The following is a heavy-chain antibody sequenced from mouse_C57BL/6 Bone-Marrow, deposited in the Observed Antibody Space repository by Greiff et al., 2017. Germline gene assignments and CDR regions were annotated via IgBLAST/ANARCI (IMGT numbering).Heavy chain of an antibody. J-gene: IGHJ4*01. CDR2: INPGSGGT. D-gene: IGHD1-1*01. CDR3: ARSDYYGSSYDYAMDY. Sequence: QVQLKQSGAELVRPGTSVKVSCKASGYAFTNYLIEWVKQRPGQGLEWIGVINPGSGGTNYNEKFKGKATLTADKSSSTAYMQLSSLTSEDSAVYFWARSDYYGSSYDYAMDYWGQGTSVTVSS. CDR1: GYAFTNYL. V-gene: IGHV1-54*01.